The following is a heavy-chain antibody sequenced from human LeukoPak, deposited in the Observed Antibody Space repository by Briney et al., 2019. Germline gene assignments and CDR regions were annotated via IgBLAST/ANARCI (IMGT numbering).Heavy chain of an antibody. J-gene: IGHJ5*02. Sequence: SETLSLTCTVSGGSISYSNYYWGWIRQPPGKGLEWIGSILYSGSTYYNPSLKGRVTISVDTSKKQFSLKMSSVTAADTAVYYCARPSNHYDTSGYRGFDPWGQGTLVTISS. V-gene: IGHV4-39*01. D-gene: IGHD3-22*01. CDR2: ILYSGST. CDR3: ARPSNHYDTSGYRGFDP. CDR1: GGSISYSNYY.